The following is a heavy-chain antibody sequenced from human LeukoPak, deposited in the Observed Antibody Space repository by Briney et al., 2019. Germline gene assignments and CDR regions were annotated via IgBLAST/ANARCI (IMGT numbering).Heavy chain of an antibody. J-gene: IGHJ5*02. CDR3: ARGPNKSDGGNSGSAWFDP. D-gene: IGHD4-23*01. CDR2: MNPNSGNT. V-gene: IGHV1-8*01. CDR1: GYTFTTYD. Sequence: ASVKVSCKASGYTFTTYDINWVRQATGQGLEWTGWMNPNSGNTGYAQKFQGRVTMTRNTSISTAYMELRSLRSEDTAVYYCARGPNKSDGGNSGSAWFDPWGQGTLVTVSS.